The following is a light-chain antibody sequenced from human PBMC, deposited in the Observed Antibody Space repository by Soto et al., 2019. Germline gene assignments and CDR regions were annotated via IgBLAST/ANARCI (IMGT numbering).Light chain of an antibody. J-gene: IGLJ1*01. CDR1: SSDVGSYNL. V-gene: IGLV2-23*01. CDR3: CSYAGSRTIYV. Sequence: QSALTQPASVSGSPGQSITISCTGTSSDVGSYNLVSWYQHHPGKAPKLMIYEGSKRPSGVFSRFSGSKSGNTASLTISGLQAEDEADYYCCSYAGSRTIYVFGSGTKVTVL. CDR2: EGS.